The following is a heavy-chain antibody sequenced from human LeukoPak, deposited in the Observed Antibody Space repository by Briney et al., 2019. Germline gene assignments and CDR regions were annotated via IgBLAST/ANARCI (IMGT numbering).Heavy chain of an antibody. D-gene: IGHD2-2*01. CDR1: GGTFSSYA. J-gene: IGHJ6*03. CDR3: ARAPDIVVVPAHYYYYMDV. Sequence: ASVKVSCKASGGTFSSYAISWVRQAPGQGLEWMGIINPSGGSTSYAQKFQGRVTMTRDTSTSTVYMELSSLRSEDTAVYYCARAPDIVVVPAHYYYYMDVWGKGTTVTVSS. CDR2: INPSGGST. V-gene: IGHV1-46*01.